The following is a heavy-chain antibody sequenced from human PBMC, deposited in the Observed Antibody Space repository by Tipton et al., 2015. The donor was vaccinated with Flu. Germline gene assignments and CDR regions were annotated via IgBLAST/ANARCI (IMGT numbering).Heavy chain of an antibody. V-gene: IGHV4-4*07. J-gene: IGHJ6*02. CDR2: IYTSGNT. CDR1: GGSLSGYY. D-gene: IGHD2-8*01. CDR3: ARQDHGLDV. Sequence: TLSLTCNVSGGSLSGYYWSWIRQPAGKGLEWIGRIYTSGNTNYSPSLKSRVTMSVDTSKNQFSLNLRSVTAADTAVYYCARQDHGLDVWGQGTTVSVS.